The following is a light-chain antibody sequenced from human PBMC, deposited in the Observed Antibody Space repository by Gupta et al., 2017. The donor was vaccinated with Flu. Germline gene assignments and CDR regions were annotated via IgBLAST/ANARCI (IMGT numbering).Light chain of an antibody. CDR1: NSNMGNNF. CDR3: ATWDNNLRGV. Sequence: GSNSNMGNNFVSWYQQLPGTAPKLLIYDNNKRPSGIPDRFSGSKSGTSATLGITGLQTGDEADYFCATWDNNLRGVFGGGTKLTVL. CDR2: DNN. V-gene: IGLV1-51*01. J-gene: IGLJ3*02.